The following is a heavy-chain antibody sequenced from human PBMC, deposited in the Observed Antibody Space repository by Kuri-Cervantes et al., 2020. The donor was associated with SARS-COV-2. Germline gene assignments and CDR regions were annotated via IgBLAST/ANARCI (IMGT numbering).Heavy chain of an antibody. CDR1: GITFSNHG. D-gene: IGHD6-13*01. CDR2: ISASGAST. J-gene: IGHJ6*03. Sequence: ETLSLTCAASGITFSNHGMSWVRQAPGKGLEWLSGISASGASTDYAASVKGRFTISGDNAKNSLYLQMNSLRAEDTAVYYCARDCSSPYKYYYYYYMDVWGKGTTVTVSS. V-gene: IGHV3-23*01. CDR3: ARDCSSPYKYYYYYYMDV.